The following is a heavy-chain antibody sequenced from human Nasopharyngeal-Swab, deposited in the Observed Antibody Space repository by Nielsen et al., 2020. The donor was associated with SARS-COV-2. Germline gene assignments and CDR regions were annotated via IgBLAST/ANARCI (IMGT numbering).Heavy chain of an antibody. D-gene: IGHD3-16*01. Sequence: SETLSLTCTVSGGSISSYYWSWIRQPPGKGLEWIGYSYYSGSTNYNPSLKRRVTITVDTSKYQFPLKLSSLTAADTAVYYCACHNDNGWFDPWGQGTLVTVSS. V-gene: IGHV4-59*08. J-gene: IGHJ5*02. CDR3: ACHNDNGWFDP. CDR2: SYYSGST. CDR1: GGSISSYY.